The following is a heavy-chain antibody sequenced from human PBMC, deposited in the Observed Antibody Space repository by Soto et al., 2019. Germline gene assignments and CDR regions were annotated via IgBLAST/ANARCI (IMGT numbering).Heavy chain of an antibody. CDR3: ARHGGVTLKDPFDY. V-gene: IGHV1-69*12. D-gene: IGHD2-21*02. CDR1: GGTFSRYA. CDR2: IIPIFGTA. Sequence: QVQLVQSGAEVKKPGSSVKVSCTASGGTFSRYAISWVRQAPGQGLEWMGGIIPIFGTANYAQKFQGRVTITADESTSKAYMELSSLRSEDTAVYYCARHGGVTLKDPFDYWGQGTLVTVSS. J-gene: IGHJ4*02.